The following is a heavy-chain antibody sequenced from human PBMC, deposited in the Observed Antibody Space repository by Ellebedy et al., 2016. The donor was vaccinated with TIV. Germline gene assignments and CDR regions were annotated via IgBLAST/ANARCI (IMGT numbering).Heavy chain of an antibody. CDR1: GFTFSTYW. D-gene: IGHD3-10*01. CDR2: INQDGSQK. Sequence: GGSLRLXXAASGFTFSTYWMHWVRQAPGKGLEWVANINQDGSQKYYVDSVKGRFTISRDNAKNSLYLQMNSLSAEDTAVYYCARAVGGSGSYWGQGTLVTVSS. V-gene: IGHV3-7*01. CDR3: ARAVGGSGSY. J-gene: IGHJ4*02.